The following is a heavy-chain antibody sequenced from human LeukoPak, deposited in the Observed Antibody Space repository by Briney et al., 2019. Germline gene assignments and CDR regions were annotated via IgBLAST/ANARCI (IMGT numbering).Heavy chain of an antibody. CDR2: ISYDGSNK. J-gene: IGHJ4*02. CDR1: GFTFSSYA. Sequence: GGSLRLSCAASGFTFSSYAMHWVRQAPGKGPEWVAVISYDGSNKYYADSVKGRFTISRDNSKNTLYLQMNSLRAEDTAVYYCARDGIQLWSYYFDYWGQGTLVTVSS. V-gene: IGHV3-30-3*01. CDR3: ARDGIQLWSYYFDY. D-gene: IGHD5-18*01.